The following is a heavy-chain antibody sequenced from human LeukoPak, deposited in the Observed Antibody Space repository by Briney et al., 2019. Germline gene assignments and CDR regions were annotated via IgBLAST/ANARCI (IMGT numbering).Heavy chain of an antibody. CDR1: GFTFSSYG. CDR3: ARGSVYSSGYPSFGY. J-gene: IGHJ4*02. V-gene: IGHV3-33*01. D-gene: IGHD3-22*01. CDR2: IWYDGSNK. Sequence: PGRSLRLSCAASGFTFSSYGMHWVRQAPGKGLGWVAVIWYDGSNKYYADSVKGRFTISRDNSKNTLYLQMNSLRAEDTAVYYCARGSVYSSGYPSFGYWGQGTLVTVSS.